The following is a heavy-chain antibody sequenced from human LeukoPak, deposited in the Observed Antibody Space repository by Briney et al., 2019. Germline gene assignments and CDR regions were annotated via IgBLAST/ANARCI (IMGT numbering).Heavy chain of an antibody. CDR1: GFTFSSYS. J-gene: IGHJ4*02. D-gene: IGHD5-18*01. CDR2: ISSSSSTI. Sequence: GGSLRLSCAASGFTFSSYSMNWVRQAPGKGLEWVSYISSSSSTIYYADSVKGRFTISRDNSKNTLFLQMNSLRAEDSAIYYCAKGYSYGYDCWGQGTLVTVSS. V-gene: IGHV3-48*01. CDR3: AKGYSYGYDC.